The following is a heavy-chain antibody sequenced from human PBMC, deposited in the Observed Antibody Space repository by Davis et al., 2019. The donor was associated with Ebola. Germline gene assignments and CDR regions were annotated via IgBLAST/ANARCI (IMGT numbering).Heavy chain of an antibody. J-gene: IGHJ5*02. CDR1: GFTFSSYG. CDR3: ARAIPVPKLLWFGELSTWFDP. CDR2: ISYDGSNK. V-gene: IGHV3-30*03. Sequence: PGGSLRLSCAASGFTFSSYGMHWVRQAPGKGLEWVAVISYDGSNKYYADSVKGRFTISRDNSKNTLYLQMNSLRAEDTAVYYCARAIPVPKLLWFGELSTWFDPWGQGTLVTVSS. D-gene: IGHD3-10*01.